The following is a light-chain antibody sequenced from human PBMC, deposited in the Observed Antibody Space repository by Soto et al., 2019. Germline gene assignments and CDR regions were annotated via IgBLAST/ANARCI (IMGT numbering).Light chain of an antibody. J-gene: IGKJ3*01. CDR3: QQYGSSFT. CDR2: AAS. Sequence: EIVLTQSPGTLSLSPGERATLSCRASQSVSNNYLAWYRQKPGQAPRLLIYAASSRATGTPDRFSGSGSGTDFTLTISRLEPEDFAVYYCQQYGSSFTFGPGTKVDI. CDR1: QSVSNNY. V-gene: IGKV3-20*01.